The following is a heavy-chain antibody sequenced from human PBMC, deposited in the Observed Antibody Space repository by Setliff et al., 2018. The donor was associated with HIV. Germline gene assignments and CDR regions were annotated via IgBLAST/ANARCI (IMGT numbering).Heavy chain of an antibody. J-gene: IGHJ4*02. V-gene: IGHV3-74*01. Sequence: GGPLRLSCAASGFTFSSSWMHWVRQALGKGLVWVSRINTDGSNTNYADSVKGRFTISRDNAKNTLYLQMNSLRVEDTAIYYCAKAPGWLFLSHYWGQGTLVTV. CDR3: AKAPGWLFLSHY. CDR2: INTDGSNT. CDR1: GFTFSSSW. D-gene: IGHD3-22*01.